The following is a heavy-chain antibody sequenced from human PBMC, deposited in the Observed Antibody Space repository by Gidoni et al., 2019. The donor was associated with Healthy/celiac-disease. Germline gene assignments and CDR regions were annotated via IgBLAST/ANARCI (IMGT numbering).Heavy chain of an antibody. CDR1: GFTFSSYA. Sequence: EVQLVESGGGLVQPGGSLRLSCAASGFTFSSYAMSWVRQAPGKGLECVSAISGSGGSTYYADSLKGRFTISRDNSKNTLYLQMNSLRSEDTAVYYCAEGIAVAGINYWGQGTLVTVSS. J-gene: IGHJ4*02. V-gene: IGHV3-23*04. CDR3: AEGIAVAGINY. CDR2: ISGSGGST. D-gene: IGHD6-19*01.